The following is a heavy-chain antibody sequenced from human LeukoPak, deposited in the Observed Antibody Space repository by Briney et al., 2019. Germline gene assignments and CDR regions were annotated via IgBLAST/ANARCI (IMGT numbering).Heavy chain of an antibody. D-gene: IGHD1-26*01. J-gene: IGHJ4*02. CDR2: ISSSGSTI. V-gene: IGHV3-48*03. Sequence: GGSLRLSCAASGFTFSSYEMNWVRQAPGKGLEWVPYISSSGSTIYYADSVKGRFTISRDNSKNTLYLQMNSLRAEDTAVYYCAKSMGATLFDYWGQGTLVTVSS. CDR1: GFTFSSYE. CDR3: AKSMGATLFDY.